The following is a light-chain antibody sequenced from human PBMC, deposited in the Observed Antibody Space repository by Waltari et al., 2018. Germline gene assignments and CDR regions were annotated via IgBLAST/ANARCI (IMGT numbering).Light chain of an antibody. V-gene: IGLV2-23*01. CDR1: SRDVGNQNL. CDR3: CSFAGSYTWV. J-gene: IGLJ3*02. CDR2: DDH. Sequence: QSALTQPASVSGCPGQSITSSCTGTSRDVGNQNLVSWYPQYLGKAPKVMIYDDHRRHSVISYRFSCSKSGNTASQTISGVQAEHEADYYCCSFAGSYTWVFGGGTQLTVL.